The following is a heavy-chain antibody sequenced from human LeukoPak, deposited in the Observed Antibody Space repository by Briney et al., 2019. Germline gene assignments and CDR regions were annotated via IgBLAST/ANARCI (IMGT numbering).Heavy chain of an antibody. Sequence: PSETLSLTCTVSGGSISSYYWSWIRQPAGKGLEWIGRIYTSGSTNYNPSLKSRVTMSVGTSKNQFSLKLSSVTAADTAVYYCVGTILNYYYYYMDVWGKGTTVTVSS. CDR2: IYTSGST. D-gene: IGHD3-3*01. J-gene: IGHJ6*03. CDR3: VGTILNYYYYYMDV. V-gene: IGHV4-4*07. CDR1: GGSISSYY.